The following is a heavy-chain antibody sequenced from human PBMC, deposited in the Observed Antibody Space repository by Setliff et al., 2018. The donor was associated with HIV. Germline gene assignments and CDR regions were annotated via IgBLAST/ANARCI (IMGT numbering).Heavy chain of an antibody. CDR2: IYYNGNA. CDR3: ARVPRDTGLAKGYMYNMDV. CDR1: GGSLNTHY. D-gene: IGHD5-18*01. V-gene: IGHV4-59*11. J-gene: IGHJ6*03. Sequence: SETLSLTCTVSGGSLNTHYWSWIRRPPGKGLEWIVFIYYNGNAAYNPSLGSRVTISIDTSRKQFSLKVSAVTAADTAVYYCARVPRDTGLAKGYMYNMDVWGKGTTVTVS.